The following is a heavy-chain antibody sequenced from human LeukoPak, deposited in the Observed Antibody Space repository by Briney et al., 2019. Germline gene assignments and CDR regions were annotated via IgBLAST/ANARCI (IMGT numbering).Heavy chain of an antibody. J-gene: IGHJ2*01. CDR3: ATELRRANYDILTGYYPYWYFDL. V-gene: IGHV1-2*02. CDR2: INPNSGGT. D-gene: IGHD3-9*01. CDR1: GYTFTGYY. Sequence: ASVKVSCKASGYTFTGYYMHWVRQAPGQGLEWMGWINPNSGGTNYAQKFQGRVTMTRDTSISTAYMELSRLRSDDTAVYYCATELRRANYDILTGYYPYWYFDLWGRGTLVTVSS.